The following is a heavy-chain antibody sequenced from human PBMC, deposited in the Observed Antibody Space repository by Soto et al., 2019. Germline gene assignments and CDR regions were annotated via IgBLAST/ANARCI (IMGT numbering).Heavy chain of an antibody. D-gene: IGHD6-13*01. CDR1: GDSISSNY. CDR3: ARYRREAVAGYTLDN. V-gene: IGHV4-59*01. CDR2: VYNSGST. Sequence: SETLSLTCTVSGDSISSNYWTWIRQPPGKGLEWIGYVYNSGSTNYNPSLKSRVTISEDTSKSQFSLKVNSMTAADTAVYYCARYRREAVAGYTLDNWGQGILVTVS. J-gene: IGHJ4*02.